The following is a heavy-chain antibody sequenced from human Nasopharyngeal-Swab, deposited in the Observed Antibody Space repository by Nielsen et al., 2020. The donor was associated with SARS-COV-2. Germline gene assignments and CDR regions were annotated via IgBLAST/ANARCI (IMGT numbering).Heavy chain of an antibody. CDR3: ARGSVVVPAARVYNWFDP. Sequence: SETLSLTCTVSGGSISSGSYYWSWIRQPAGKGLEWIGRIYTSGSTNYNPSLKSRVTISVDTSKNQFSLKLSPVTAADTAVYYCARGSVVVPAARVYNWFDPWGQGTLVTVSS. J-gene: IGHJ5*02. CDR1: GGSISSGSYY. CDR2: IYTSGST. D-gene: IGHD2-2*01. V-gene: IGHV4-61*02.